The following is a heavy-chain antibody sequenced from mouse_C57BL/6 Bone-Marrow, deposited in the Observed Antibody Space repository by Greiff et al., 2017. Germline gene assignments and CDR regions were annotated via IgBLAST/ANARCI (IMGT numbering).Heavy chain of an antibody. CDR1: GYTFTNYW. D-gene: IGHD2-4*01. V-gene: IGHV1-64*01. J-gene: IGHJ4*01. Sequence: QVQLQPPGAELVKPGASVKLSCKASGYTFTNYWMHWVKQRPGQGLEWIGMMHPNGGSPDYNEKFKSEATLSVDKSSRTADMELSSLTPEDSAVYYGARSYDYDDYTMDYWGQGTSVTVSS. CDR2: MHPNGGSP. CDR3: ARSYDYDDYTMDY.